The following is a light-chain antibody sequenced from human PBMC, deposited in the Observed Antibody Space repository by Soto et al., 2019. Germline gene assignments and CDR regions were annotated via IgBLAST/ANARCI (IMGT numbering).Light chain of an antibody. V-gene: IGKV3-20*01. CDR2: GAS. CDR3: QQYGSSSWT. CDR1: QSVSSSY. J-gene: IGKJ1*01. Sequence: IVLTQSPGTLSLSPWERATLSCRASQSVSSSYLAWYQQKPGQAPRLLIYGASSGATGIPDRFSGSGSGTDFTLTISRLEPEDFAVYYCQQYGSSSWTFGQGTKVDIK.